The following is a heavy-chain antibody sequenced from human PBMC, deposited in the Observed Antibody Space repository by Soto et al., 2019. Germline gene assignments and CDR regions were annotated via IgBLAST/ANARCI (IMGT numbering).Heavy chain of an antibody. CDR2: IYYSGST. CDR3: ARGSGYYDSSGYYSGYYFDY. Sequence: SETLSLTCTVSGGSLSRGGYFLSWIRQHPGKGLEWIGYIYYSGSTYYNPSLKSRVTISVDTSKNQFSLKLSSVTAADTAVYYCARGSGYYDSSGYYSGYYFDYWGQGTLVTVSS. CDR1: GGSLSRGGYF. J-gene: IGHJ4*02. V-gene: IGHV4-31*03. D-gene: IGHD3-22*01.